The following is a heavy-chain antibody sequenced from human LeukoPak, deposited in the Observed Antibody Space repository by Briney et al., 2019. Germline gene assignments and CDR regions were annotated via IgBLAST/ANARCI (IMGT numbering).Heavy chain of an antibody. V-gene: IGHV3-21*01. D-gene: IGHD6-13*01. CDR2: ISSSSSYI. J-gene: IGHJ4*02. CDR1: GFTFSSYS. CDR3: ARKGRQLARPNDY. Sequence: GGSLRLPCAASGFTFSSYSMNWVRQASGKGLEWVSSISSSSSYIYYADSVKGRFTISRDNAKNSLYLQMNSLRAEDTAVYYCARKGRQLARPNDYWGQGTLVTVSS.